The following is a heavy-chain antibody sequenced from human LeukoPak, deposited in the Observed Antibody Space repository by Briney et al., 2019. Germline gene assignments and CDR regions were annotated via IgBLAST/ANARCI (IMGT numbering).Heavy chain of an antibody. J-gene: IGHJ5*02. Sequence: SETLSLTCAVYGGSFSGYYWSWIHQPPGKGLEWIGEINHSGSTNYNPSLKSRVTISVDTSKNQFSLKLSSVTAADTAVYYCARRLRITMVRGALWWFDPWGQGTLVTVSS. D-gene: IGHD3-10*01. CDR2: INHSGST. V-gene: IGHV4-34*01. CDR3: ARRLRITMVRGALWWFDP. CDR1: GGSFSGYY.